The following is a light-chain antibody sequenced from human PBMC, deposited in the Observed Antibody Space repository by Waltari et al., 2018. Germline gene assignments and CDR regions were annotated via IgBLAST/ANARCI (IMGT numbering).Light chain of an antibody. CDR3: QQYNKLPVT. J-gene: IGKJ4*01. Sequence: DIQLPQSPSALSASVGDRITITCRASQSAYLNLAWYQQKPGKAPKVLVHKASKLENGVPSRFSGSGSETEFTFTISSLQPDDFATYYCQQYNKLPVTFGGGTRVDVK. CDR1: QSAYLN. CDR2: KAS. V-gene: IGKV1-5*03.